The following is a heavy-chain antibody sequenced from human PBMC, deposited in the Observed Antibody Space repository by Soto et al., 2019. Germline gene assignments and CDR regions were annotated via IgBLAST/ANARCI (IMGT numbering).Heavy chain of an antibody. CDR1: GFSLSTSGVG. CDR3: AHLPWKQLWPRDPVVY. V-gene: IGHV2-5*02. Sequence: QITLKESGPTLVKPTQTVTLTCTFSGFSLSTSGVGVGWIRQPPGQALERLGIIYWDDAKRYSPSMKSRVTISKDTFKNQLVLTMTNMDPVDTATYYCAHLPWKQLWPRDPVVYWSKGTPLTVSS. J-gene: IGHJ4*02. CDR2: IYWDDAK. D-gene: IGHD5-18*01.